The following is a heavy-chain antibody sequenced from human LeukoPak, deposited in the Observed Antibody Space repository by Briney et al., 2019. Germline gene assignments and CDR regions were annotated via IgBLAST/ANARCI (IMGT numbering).Heavy chain of an antibody. CDR2: IDSDGTNT. J-gene: IGHJ3*01. V-gene: IGHV3-74*01. D-gene: IGHD1-26*01. Sequence: GESLRLSCAASGFTFTSYAMSWVRQAPGKGLVWVSRIDSDGTNTDYADSVKGRFTISRDNAKNTLYMQMNSLRVDDTAVYYCVREASGVSSSAFDVWGQGTMVTVSS. CDR3: VREASGVSSSAFDV. CDR1: GFTFTSYA.